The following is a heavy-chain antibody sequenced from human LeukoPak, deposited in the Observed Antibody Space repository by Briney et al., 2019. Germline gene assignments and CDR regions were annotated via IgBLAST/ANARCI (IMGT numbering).Heavy chain of an antibody. CDR3: ARPSGSDEY. CDR1: GFAFDDYA. CDR2: ISWNSGSI. J-gene: IGHJ4*02. D-gene: IGHD1-26*01. V-gene: IGHV3-9*01. Sequence: GGSLRLSCAASGFAFDDYAMHWVRQAPGKGLEWVSGISWNSGSIGYADSVKGRFTISRDNAKNSLYLQMNSLRAEDTAVYYCARPSGSDEYWGQGTLVTVSS.